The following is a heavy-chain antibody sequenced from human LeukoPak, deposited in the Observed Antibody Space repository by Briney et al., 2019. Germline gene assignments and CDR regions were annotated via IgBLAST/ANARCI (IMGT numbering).Heavy chain of an antibody. V-gene: IGHV4-59*01. CDR2: IYYSGST. J-gene: IGHJ4*02. CDR3: ARGGGSPEF. Sequence: SETLSLTCSVSGGSISSYYWSWIRQPPGKGLEWIGYIYYSGSTKYNPSLESRVTISVDTSKSQFSLKMSSVTTADTAVYYCARGGGSPEFWGQGTQVTVSS. CDR1: GGSISSYY. D-gene: IGHD1-26*01.